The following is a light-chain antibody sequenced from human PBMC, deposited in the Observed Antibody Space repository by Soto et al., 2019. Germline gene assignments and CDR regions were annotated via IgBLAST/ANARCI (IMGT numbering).Light chain of an antibody. Sequence: EIVLTQSPGTLSLSPGERATLSCRASQSVSSSYLAWYQQKPGRAPRLLIYGASSRATGIPDRFSGSGSGTDFTLTISRLEPEDFAVYYCQQYGSWWTFGQGTKVDIK. V-gene: IGKV3-20*01. CDR1: QSVSSSY. CDR2: GAS. CDR3: QQYGSWWT. J-gene: IGKJ1*01.